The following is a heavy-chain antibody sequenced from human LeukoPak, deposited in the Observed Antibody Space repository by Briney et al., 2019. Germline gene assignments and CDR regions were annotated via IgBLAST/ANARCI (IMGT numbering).Heavy chain of an antibody. CDR2: INSDGSST. V-gene: IGHV3-74*01. CDR3: ARGNDFWSGYFDY. J-gene: IGHJ4*02. Sequence: GGSLRLSCAASGFTFSSYAMSWVRQAPGKGLVWVSRINSDGSSTSYADSVKGRFTISRDNAKNTLYLQMNSLRAEDTAVYYCARGNDFWSGYFDYWGQGTLVTVSS. D-gene: IGHD3-3*01. CDR1: GFTFSSYA.